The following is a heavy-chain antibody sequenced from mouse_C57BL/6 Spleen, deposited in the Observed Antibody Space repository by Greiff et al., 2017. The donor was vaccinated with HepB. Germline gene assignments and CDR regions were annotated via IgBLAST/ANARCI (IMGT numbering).Heavy chain of an antibody. CDR2: ISYDGSN. V-gene: IGHV3-6*01. CDR3: ARERDYGPFAY. D-gene: IGHD2-4*01. J-gene: IGHJ3*01. CDR1: GYSITSGYY. Sequence: DVKLQESGPGLVKPSQSLSLTCSVTGYSITSGYYWNWIRQFPGNKLEWMGYISYDGSNNYNPSLKNRISITRDTSKNQFFLKLNSVTTEDTATYYCARERDYGPFAYWGQGTLVTVSA.